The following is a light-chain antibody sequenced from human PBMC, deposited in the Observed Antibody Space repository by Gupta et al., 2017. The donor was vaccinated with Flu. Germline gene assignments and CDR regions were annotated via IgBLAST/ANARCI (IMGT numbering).Light chain of an antibody. J-gene: IGKJ1*01. Sequence: DIQMTQSPSSLSASVGDRVTITCRASQSISNYLNWYQQKPGKAPKLLIYSASSLQGGVPSRFSGSGAGTDFTLSISSLQPEDCATYYCQQSDSTPRTFGQGTKVEIK. V-gene: IGKV1-39*01. CDR2: SAS. CDR1: QSISNY. CDR3: QQSDSTPRT.